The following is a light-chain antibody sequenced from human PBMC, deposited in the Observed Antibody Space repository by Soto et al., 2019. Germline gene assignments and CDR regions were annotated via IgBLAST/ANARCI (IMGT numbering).Light chain of an antibody. CDR2: YDS. J-gene: IGLJ2*01. Sequence: SYELTQPPSVSVAPGKTARITCGGNNIGSKSVHWYQQKPGPAPVLVIYYDSDRPSGIPERFSGSNSGNTATLTISRVEAGDEADYYCQVWDSSSYHVVFGGGTKLTVL. CDR1: NIGSKS. CDR3: QVWDSSSYHVV. V-gene: IGLV3-21*04.